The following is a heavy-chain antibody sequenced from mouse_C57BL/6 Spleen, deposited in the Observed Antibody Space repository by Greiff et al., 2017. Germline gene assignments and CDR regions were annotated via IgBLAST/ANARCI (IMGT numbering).Heavy chain of an antibody. CDR2: IDPSDSYT. Sequence: QVQLQQPGAELVKPGASVKLSCKASGYTFTSYWMQWVKQRPGQGLEWIGEIDPSDSYTNYNQKFKGKATLTVDTSSSTAYMQLSSLTSEDSAVYYCARSGEWGQGTTRTVSS. J-gene: IGHJ2*01. V-gene: IGHV1-50*01. CDR3: ARSGE. D-gene: IGHD3-1*01. CDR1: GYTFTSYW.